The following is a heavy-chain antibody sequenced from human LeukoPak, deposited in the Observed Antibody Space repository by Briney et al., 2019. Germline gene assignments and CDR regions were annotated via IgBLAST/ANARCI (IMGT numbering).Heavy chain of an antibody. D-gene: IGHD4/OR15-4a*01. CDR1: GASISSGNYY. Sequence: SQTLSLTCTVSGASISSGNYYWGWIRQPAGKGLEWIGRIYPSGSTTYTPTLQSRVTISADTSRNRVSLRLYSVAAADSAMYYCARESDLSNYDRTDYWGQGTLVTVSS. J-gene: IGHJ4*02. CDR2: IYPSGST. V-gene: IGHV4-61*02. CDR3: ARESDLSNYDRTDY.